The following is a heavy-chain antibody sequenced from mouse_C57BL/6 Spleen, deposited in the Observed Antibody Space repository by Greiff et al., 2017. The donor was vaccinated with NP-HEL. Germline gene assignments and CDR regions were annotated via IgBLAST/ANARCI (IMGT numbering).Heavy chain of an antibody. D-gene: IGHD1-1*01. CDR3: ARGLRGAMDY. CDR1: GYSFTDFN. CDR2: INPNYGTT. Sequence: VHVKQSGPELVKPGASVKISCKASGYSFTDFNMNWVKQSNGKSLEWIGVINPNYGTTSYNQKFKGKATLTVDQSSSTAYMQLNSLTSEDSAVYYCARGLRGAMDYWGQGTSVTVSS. V-gene: IGHV1-39*01. J-gene: IGHJ4*01.